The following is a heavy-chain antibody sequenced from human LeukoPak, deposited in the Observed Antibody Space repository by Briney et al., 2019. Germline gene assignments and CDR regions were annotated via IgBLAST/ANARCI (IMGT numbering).Heavy chain of an antibody. V-gene: IGHV3-30*02. CDR1: GFTFSSYG. CDR3: AKDPSFRPGYFDY. J-gene: IGHJ4*02. CDR2: IRYDGSNK. Sequence: GGSLRLSCAASGFTFSSYGMHWVRLAPGKGLEWVAFIRYDGSNKYYADSVKGRFTISRDNSKNTLYLQMNSLRAEDTAVYYCAKDPSFRPGYFDYWGQGTLVTVSS.